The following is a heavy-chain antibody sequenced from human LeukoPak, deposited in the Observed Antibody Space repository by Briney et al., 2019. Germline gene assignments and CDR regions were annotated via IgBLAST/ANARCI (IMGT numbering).Heavy chain of an antibody. CDR1: GGSISSFY. V-gene: IGHV4-4*07. CDR2: IYSGGST. CDR3: ARDLGASTYGYSFDY. D-gene: IGHD3-10*01. Sequence: SETLSLTCTVSGGSISSFYCNWLRQPAGKGLEWIGRIYSGGSTNYNPSLKSRVTMSVDTSKNQFSLKLTSLTAADTAVYYCARDLGASTYGYSFDYWGQGTLVTVSS. J-gene: IGHJ4*02.